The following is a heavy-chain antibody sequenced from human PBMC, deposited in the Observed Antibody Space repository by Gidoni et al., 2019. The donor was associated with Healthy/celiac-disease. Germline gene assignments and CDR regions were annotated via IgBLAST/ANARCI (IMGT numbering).Heavy chain of an antibody. J-gene: IGHJ3*02. V-gene: IGHV3-30-3*01. Sequence: LRRWESGGGVVKLGGSWRLSCPASGFTFSSYAMHWVRQAPGKGLEWVAVISDDGSNKYYADSVKGRFTISRDNSKNTLYLQMNSLRAEDTAVYYCARAPYDFSAFDIWGQGTMVTVFS. CDR2: ISDDGSNK. D-gene: IGHD3-3*01. CDR3: ARAPYDFSAFDI. CDR1: GFTFSSYA.